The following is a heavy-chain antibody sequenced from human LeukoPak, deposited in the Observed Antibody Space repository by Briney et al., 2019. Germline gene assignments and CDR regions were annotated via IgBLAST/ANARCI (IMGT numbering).Heavy chain of an antibody. CDR3: ARDHSYSSSSGSWFDP. V-gene: IGHV3-21*01. Sequence: GGSLRLSCAASGFTFSSYSMNWVRQDPGKGLEWVSSISSSSSYIYYADSVKGRFTISRDNAKNSLYLQMNSLRAEDTAVYYCARDHSYSSSSGSWFDPWGQGTLVTVSS. CDR2: ISSSSSYI. CDR1: GFTFSSYS. D-gene: IGHD6-6*01. J-gene: IGHJ5*02.